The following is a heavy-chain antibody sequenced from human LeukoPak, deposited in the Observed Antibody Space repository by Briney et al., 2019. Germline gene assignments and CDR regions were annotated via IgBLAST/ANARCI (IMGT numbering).Heavy chain of an antibody. D-gene: IGHD2-21*02. J-gene: IGHJ4*02. V-gene: IGHV3-49*03. CDR3: TRLGVVVTAIPDY. Sequence: GGSLRLSCTASGFTFGDYAMSWFRQAPGKGLEWVGFIRSKAYGGTTEYAASVKGRFTISRDDSKSIAYLQMNSLKTEDTAVYYCTRLGVVVTAIPDYWGQGTLVTVFS. CDR2: IRSKAYGGTT. CDR1: GFTFGDYA.